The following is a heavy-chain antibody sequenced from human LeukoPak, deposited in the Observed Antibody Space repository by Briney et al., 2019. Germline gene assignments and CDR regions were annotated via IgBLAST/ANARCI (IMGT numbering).Heavy chain of an antibody. Sequence: GGSLRLSCAASGFTLSRYGMHWVRQAPGKGLEWVAVISYEGTNKFYADSVKGRFTISRDNSKNTLYLQMNSLRAEDTAVYYCARLTYGSGSYYVDYWGQGTLVTVSS. J-gene: IGHJ4*02. CDR1: GFTLSRYG. V-gene: IGHV3-30*03. CDR3: ARLTYGSGSYYVDY. D-gene: IGHD3-10*01. CDR2: ISYEGTNK.